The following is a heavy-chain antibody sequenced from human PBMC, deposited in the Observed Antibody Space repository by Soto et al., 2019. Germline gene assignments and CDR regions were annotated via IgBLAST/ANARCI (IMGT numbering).Heavy chain of an antibody. Sequence: QITLKESGPTLVKPTQTLTLTCAFSGFSLTTTGVGVGWIRQPPGKALEWLALIFWDDDKRYSPSLKSRLTITRDTSKNEVVLTVTNMDPADTATYYCAHAPYGGFGDWVFWYFDLCGRGTLVNVSS. V-gene: IGHV2-5*02. D-gene: IGHD2-21*01. CDR1: GFSLTTTGVG. J-gene: IGHJ2*01. CDR3: AHAPYGGFGDWVFWYFDL. CDR2: IFWDDDK.